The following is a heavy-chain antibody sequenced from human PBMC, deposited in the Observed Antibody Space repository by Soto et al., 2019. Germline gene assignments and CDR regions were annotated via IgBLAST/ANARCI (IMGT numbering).Heavy chain of an antibody. CDR1: GFTFSSYS. J-gene: IGHJ4*02. V-gene: IGHV3-21*01. CDR2: ISSSNSFK. Sequence: EVQLVESGGGLVKPGGSLRLSCGASGFTFSSYSMNWVRQAPGKGLEWVSSISSSNSFKYYADSVKGRFTISRDNAKNSLSLQMNSLRAEDTAVYYCAARYCTNGACPFDYWCQGTLVTVSS. D-gene: IGHD2-8*01. CDR3: AARYCTNGACPFDY.